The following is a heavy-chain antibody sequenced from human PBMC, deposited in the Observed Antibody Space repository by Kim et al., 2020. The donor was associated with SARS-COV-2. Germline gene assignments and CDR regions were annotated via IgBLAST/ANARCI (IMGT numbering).Heavy chain of an antibody. J-gene: IGHJ4*02. V-gene: IGHV7-4-1*02. D-gene: IGHD2-2*01. CDR3: AREHCSSTSCLGAGIAVAGTDY. CDR2: INTNTGNP. CDR1: GYTFTSYA. Sequence: ASVKVSCKASGYTFTSYAMNWVRQAPGQGLEWMGWINTNTGNPTYAQGFTGRFVFSLDTSVSTAYLQISSLKAEDTAVYYCAREHCSSTSCLGAGIAVAGTDYWGQGTLVTVSS.